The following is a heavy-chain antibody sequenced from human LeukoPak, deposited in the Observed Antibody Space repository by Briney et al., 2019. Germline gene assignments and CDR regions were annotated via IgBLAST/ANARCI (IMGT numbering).Heavy chain of an antibody. CDR3: ARRRSSSLGGFDY. D-gene: IGHD6-13*01. CDR2: IYYSGST. J-gene: IGHJ4*02. Sequence: SETLSLTCTVSGGSISSYYWSWIRQPPGKGLEWIGYIYYSGSTNYNPSLKSRVTISVDTSKNQFSLKLSSVTAADTAVYYCARRRSSSLGGFDYWGQGTLVTVYS. V-gene: IGHV4-59*01. CDR1: GGSISSYY.